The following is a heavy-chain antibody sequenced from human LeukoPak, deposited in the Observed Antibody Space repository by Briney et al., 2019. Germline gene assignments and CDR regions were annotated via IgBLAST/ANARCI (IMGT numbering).Heavy chain of an antibody. D-gene: IGHD4-17*01. J-gene: IGHJ4*02. V-gene: IGHV4-30-2*01. CDR1: GGSISSGGYS. CDR2: IYHSGST. CDR3: ARGKDGDYVDY. Sequence: SETLSLTCAVSGGSISSGGYSWSWIRQPPGKGLEWIGYIYHSGSTYYNPSLKSRVTISVDRSKNQFSLKLSSVTAADTAVYYCARGKDGDYVDYWGQGTLVTVSP.